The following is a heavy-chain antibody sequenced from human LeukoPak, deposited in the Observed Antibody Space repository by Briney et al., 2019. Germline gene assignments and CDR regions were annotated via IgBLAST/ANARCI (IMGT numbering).Heavy chain of an antibody. CDR3: ARAGNTRFDY. V-gene: IGHV3-74*01. Sequence: GGSLRLSCAASGFTFSRYYMYWVRQAPGKGLVWVSRINTDGRSTAYADSVKGRFTISRDNSKNTLYLQMNSLRAEDTAVYYCARAGNTRFDYWGQGTLVTVS. CDR2: INTDGRST. D-gene: IGHD2/OR15-2a*01. CDR1: GFTFSRYY. J-gene: IGHJ4*02.